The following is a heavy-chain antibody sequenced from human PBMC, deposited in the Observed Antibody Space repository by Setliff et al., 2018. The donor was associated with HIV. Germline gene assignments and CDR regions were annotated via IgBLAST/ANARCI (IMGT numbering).Heavy chain of an antibody. J-gene: IGHJ1*01. CDR1: GLSFRDYA. CDR3: GGDPSNLWRSFQF. Sequence: GSLRLSCSPSGLSFRDYAISWFRQAPGRGLEWIAVVRSKTYGGTPEYAATVRGRFTISRDDSKTIAYLQMKSLKIDDTGVYYCGGDPSNLWRSFQFWGQGALVTVSS. V-gene: IGHV3-49*03. D-gene: IGHD4-4*01. CDR2: VRSKTYGGTP.